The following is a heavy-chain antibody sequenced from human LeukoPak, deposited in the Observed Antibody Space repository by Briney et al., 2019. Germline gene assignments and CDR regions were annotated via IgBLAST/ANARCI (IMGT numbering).Heavy chain of an antibody. D-gene: IGHD2-15*01. V-gene: IGHV4-59*01. CDR3: ARDRGYCSGGSCYDWFDP. J-gene: IGHJ5*02. Sequence: SETLSLTCTVSGGSISSYYWSWIRQPPGKGLEWIGYIYYSGSTNYNPSLKSRVTISVDSSRKQFSLKLSSVTAADTAVYYCARDRGYCSGGSCYDWFDPWGQGTLVTVSS. CDR2: IYYSGST. CDR1: GGSISSYY.